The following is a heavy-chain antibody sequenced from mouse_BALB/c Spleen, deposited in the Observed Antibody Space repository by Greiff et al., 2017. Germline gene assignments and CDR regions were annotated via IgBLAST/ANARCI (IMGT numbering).Heavy chain of an antibody. CDR2: ISTYYGDA. D-gene: IGHD1-2*01. J-gene: IGHJ4*01. Sequence: VHLVESGAELVRPGVSVKISCKGSGYTFTDYAMHWVKQSHAKSLEWIGVISTYYGDASYNQKFKGKATMTVDKSSSTAYMELTRLTSEDSAIYYGARKGLRVRDYAMDYWGQGTSVTVSA. CDR3: ARKGLRVRDYAMDY. V-gene: IGHV1S137*01. CDR1: GYTFTDYA.